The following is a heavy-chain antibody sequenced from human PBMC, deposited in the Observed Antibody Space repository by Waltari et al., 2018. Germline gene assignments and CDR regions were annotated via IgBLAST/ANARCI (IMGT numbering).Heavy chain of an antibody. Sequence: EVQLVESGGGLIQPGGSLRLSCAAYGFTVNNNYMNWVRQAPGKGLEWVSVIYSGGTTYYTDSVKGRFTISRDNSKNTVYLQMNNLRAEDTAVYYCATDPGLRNGMDGWGQGTTVTVSS. D-gene: IGHD4-17*01. CDR2: IYSGGTT. CDR3: ATDPGLRNGMDG. J-gene: IGHJ6*02. V-gene: IGHV3-53*01. CDR1: GFTVNNNY.